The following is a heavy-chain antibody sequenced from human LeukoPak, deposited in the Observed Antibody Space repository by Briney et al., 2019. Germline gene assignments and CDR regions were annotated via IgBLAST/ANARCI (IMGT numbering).Heavy chain of an antibody. CDR3: ARGGSRVVTYGNFDY. J-gene: IGHJ4*02. CDR1: GYTFTSYG. Sequence: ASVKVSCKASGYTFTSYGISWVRQAPGQGLEWMGWISTYSGNTNYAQKLQGRITMTIETSTSTAYMEPRSLRSDDTAVYYCARGGSRVVTYGNFDYWGQGTLVTVSS. V-gene: IGHV1-18*01. D-gene: IGHD2-21*02. CDR2: ISTYSGNT.